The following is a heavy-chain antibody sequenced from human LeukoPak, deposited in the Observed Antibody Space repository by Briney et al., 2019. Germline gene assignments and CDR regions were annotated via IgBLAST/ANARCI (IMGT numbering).Heavy chain of an antibody. CDR1: GVSISSSNSY. CDR3: ARQTGSGLFSLP. CDR2: SGNT. Sequence: KSSETLSLTCTVSGVSISSSNSYWGWIRQPPGKGLEWIGSSGNTYYNASLKSQVSISIDTSKNQFSLRLTSVTAADTAVYYCARQTGSGLFSLPGGQGTLVTVSS. V-gene: IGHV4-39*01. D-gene: IGHD3/OR15-3a*01. J-gene: IGHJ4*02.